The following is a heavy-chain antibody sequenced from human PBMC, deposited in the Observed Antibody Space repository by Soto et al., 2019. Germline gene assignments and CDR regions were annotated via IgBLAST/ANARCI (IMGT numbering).Heavy chain of an antibody. Sequence: GASVKVSCKASGGTFSSYAISWVRQAPGQGLEWMGGIIPIFGTANYAQKFQGRVTITADESTSTAYMELSSLRSEDTAVYYCARGPVLTDIHSPYNWFDPWGQGTLVTVSS. CDR2: IIPIFGTA. V-gene: IGHV1-69*13. CDR1: GGTFSSYA. J-gene: IGHJ5*02. D-gene: IGHD2-21*02. CDR3: ARGPVLTDIHSPYNWFDP.